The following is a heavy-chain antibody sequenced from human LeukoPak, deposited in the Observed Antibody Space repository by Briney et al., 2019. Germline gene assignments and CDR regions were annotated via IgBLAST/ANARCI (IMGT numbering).Heavy chain of an antibody. CDR2: IYYSGST. V-gene: IGHV4-59*01. Sequence: PSETLSLTCTVSGGSISSYYWSWIRQPPGKGLEWIGYIYYSGSTNYNPSLKSRVTISVDTSKNQFSLNLRSVTAADTAVYYCARTRPSGSADYWGQGTLVTVSS. J-gene: IGHJ4*02. D-gene: IGHD3-10*01. CDR3: ARTRPSGSADY. CDR1: GGSISSYY.